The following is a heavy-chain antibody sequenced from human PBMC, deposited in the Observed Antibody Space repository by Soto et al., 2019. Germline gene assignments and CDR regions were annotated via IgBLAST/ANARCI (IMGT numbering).Heavy chain of an antibody. Sequence: SETLSLTCAVSGVSLTSGNWWTWVRQSPQRGLEYIGEIFHDGTANYYPAFERRVAMSVHTSRNQFSLNLTSVTAADTAVYFCARLVYDTRLNYMYFDFWGPGTLVTVSS. J-gene: IGHJ4*02. V-gene: IGHV4-4*02. D-gene: IGHD3-10*01. CDR3: ARLVYDTRLNYMYFDF. CDR1: GVSLTSGNW. CDR2: IFHDGTA.